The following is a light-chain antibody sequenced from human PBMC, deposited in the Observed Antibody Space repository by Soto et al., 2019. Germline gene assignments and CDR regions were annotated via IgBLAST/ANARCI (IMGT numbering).Light chain of an antibody. J-gene: IGLJ2*01. V-gene: IGLV2-14*03. CDR1: SSDVGGYNY. Sequence: QSVLTKPASVNGSPGGSITISCTGTSSDVGGYNYVSWYQQHPGEAPKLMIYDVSNRPSGVSNRFSGSKSGNTASLTISGLQAEDEADYYCSSYTSSSTLVFGGGTKVTVL. CDR2: DVS. CDR3: SSYTSSSTLV.